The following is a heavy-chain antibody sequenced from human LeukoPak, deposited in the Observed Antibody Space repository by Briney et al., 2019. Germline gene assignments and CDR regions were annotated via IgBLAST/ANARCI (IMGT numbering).Heavy chain of an antibody. V-gene: IGHV3-30*02. CDR2: VRYDGSNE. J-gene: IGHJ4*02. Sequence: GGSLRLSCQTSGFVFSNYGMHWVRQAPGKGLEWVAFVRYDGSNEYYADSVKGRFTISRDNSRNTLYLQMNSLRAEDTGVYSCAKDSNSGCVSVGPNYWGLGTLVTVSS. D-gene: IGHD5-12*01. CDR1: GFVFSNYG. CDR3: AKDSNSGCVSVGPNY.